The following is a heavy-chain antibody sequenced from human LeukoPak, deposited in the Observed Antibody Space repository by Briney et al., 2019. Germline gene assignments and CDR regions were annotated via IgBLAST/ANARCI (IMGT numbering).Heavy chain of an antibody. CDR2: INPNSGGT. V-gene: IGHV1-2*02. Sequence: ASVKVSCTASGYTFTGYYMHWVRQAPGQGLEWMGWINPNSGGTNYAQKFQGRVTMTRDTSISTAYMELSRLRSDDTAVYYCARDKVTIFGVVPLYMDVWGKGTTVTVSS. D-gene: IGHD3-3*01. CDR3: ARDKVTIFGVVPLYMDV. J-gene: IGHJ6*03. CDR1: GYTFTGYY.